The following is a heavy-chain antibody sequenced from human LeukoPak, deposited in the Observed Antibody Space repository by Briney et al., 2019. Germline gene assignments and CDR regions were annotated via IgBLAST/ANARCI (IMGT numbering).Heavy chain of an antibody. D-gene: IGHD5-12*01. CDR3: ARSKSGYRFDY. CDR1: GDSIRGFY. Sequence: SETLSLTCSVSGDSIRGFYWGWIRQSPGTGLEWLGNLFYIGTTTYNPSLKSRVTISLDASKTQISLNLTSVTAADAATYFCARSKSGYRFDYWSRGTLVVVSS. V-gene: IGHV4-59*01. CDR2: LFYIGTT. J-gene: IGHJ4*02.